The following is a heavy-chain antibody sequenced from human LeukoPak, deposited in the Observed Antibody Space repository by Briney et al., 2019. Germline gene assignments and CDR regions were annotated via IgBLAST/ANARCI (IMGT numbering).Heavy chain of an antibody. CDR3: ATAPAGYSSGWPWHPAFDY. D-gene: IGHD6-25*01. J-gene: IGHJ4*02. Sequence: GGSLRLSCTASGFSFRTYNLHWVRQAPGKGLEWVAVISYNGGYIHYEDSVKGRFTISRDDSKNTLSLQMSGLRAEDTAVYYCATAPAGYSSGWPWHPAFDYGAQEPLVTAPS. CDR1: GFSFRTYN. V-gene: IGHV3-33*01. CDR2: ISYNGGYI.